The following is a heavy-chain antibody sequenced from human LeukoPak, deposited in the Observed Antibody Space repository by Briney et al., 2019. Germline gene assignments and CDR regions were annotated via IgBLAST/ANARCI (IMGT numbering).Heavy chain of an antibody. J-gene: IGHJ4*02. CDR2: INHSGST. CDR1: GGSFSAYY. V-gene: IGHV4-34*01. CDR3: ARALGTTGTTFRSALGY. Sequence: SETLSLTCAVYGGSFSAYYRSWIRQPPGKGLEWIGEINHSGSTNYNPSLKSRVNISVDTSKNQFSLKLSSVTPEDTAVYYCARALGTTGTTFRSALGYWGQGTLVTVSS. D-gene: IGHD1-1*01.